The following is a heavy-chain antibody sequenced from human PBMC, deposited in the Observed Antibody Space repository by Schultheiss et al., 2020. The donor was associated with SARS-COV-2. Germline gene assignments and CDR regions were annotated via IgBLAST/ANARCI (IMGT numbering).Heavy chain of an antibody. V-gene: IGHV1-2*02. CDR3: ARDLFDYGDYIDY. J-gene: IGHJ4*02. D-gene: IGHD4-17*01. CDR1: GYTFTSYG. CDR2: INPNSGGT. Sequence: ASVKVSCKASGYTFTSYGISWVRQAPGQGLEWMGWINPNSGGTNYAQKFQGRVTMTRDTSISTAYMELSRLRSDDTAVYYCARDLFDYGDYIDYWGQGTLVTVSS.